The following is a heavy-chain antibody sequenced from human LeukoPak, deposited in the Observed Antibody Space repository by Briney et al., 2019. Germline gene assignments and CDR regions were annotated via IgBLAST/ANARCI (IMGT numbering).Heavy chain of an antibody. CDR2: IWYDGSNK. V-gene: IGHV3-33*08. Sequence: GGSLRLSCAASGFAFSNYAMSWIRQAPGKGLQWVADIWYDGSNKYYSDSVKGRFTISRDNSKNTLYLQMNSLRAEDTAVYYCARDRGSSGPFDPWGQGTLVAVSS. CDR3: ARDRGSSGPFDP. CDR1: GFAFSNYA. J-gene: IGHJ5*02. D-gene: IGHD6-19*01.